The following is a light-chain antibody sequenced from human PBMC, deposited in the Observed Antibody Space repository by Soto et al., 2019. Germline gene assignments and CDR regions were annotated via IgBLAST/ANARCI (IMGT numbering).Light chain of an antibody. J-gene: IGLJ2*01. Sequence: QPVLTQPPSVSGAPRQRVTISCSGARSNVGNNAVNWYQHLPGKAPKLLIYYDDLLPSGVSDRFSGSKSGTSASLAISGLQSEDEADYYCAVWDDSLNGPVFGGGTQLTVL. CDR1: RSNVGNNA. V-gene: IGLV1-36*01. CDR2: YDD. CDR3: AVWDDSLNGPV.